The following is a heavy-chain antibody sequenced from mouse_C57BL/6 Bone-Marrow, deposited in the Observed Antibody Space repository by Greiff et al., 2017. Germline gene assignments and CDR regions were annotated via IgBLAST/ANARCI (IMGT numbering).Heavy chain of an antibody. CDR2: INPSTGGT. CDR1: GYSFTGYY. V-gene: IGHV1-42*01. D-gene: IGHD3-1*01. J-gene: IGHJ2*01. CDR3: ARRGYVFDY. Sequence: VQLQQSGPELVKPGASVKISCKASGYSFTGYYMNWVKQSPEKSLEWIGEINPSTGGTTYNQKFKAKAILTVDKSSSTAYMQLKSLTSEDSAVYYCARRGYVFDYWGQGTTLTVSA.